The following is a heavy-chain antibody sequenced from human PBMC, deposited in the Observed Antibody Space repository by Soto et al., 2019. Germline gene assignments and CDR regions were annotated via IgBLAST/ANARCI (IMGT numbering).Heavy chain of an antibody. J-gene: IGHJ6*02. CDR2: IYYSGST. CDR1: CGSIHSYY. D-gene: IGHD2-2*01. CDR3: ARHVPYCSDTSHCAYGMDV. Sequence: SSGTPSLTRPVSCGSIHSYYWKWIPPPPGEGLEWIGYIYYSGSTNYNPSLKSRVTISVDTSKNQFSLKLSSVTAADTAVYYCARHVPYCSDTSHCAYGMDVWGQGTTVTVSS. V-gene: IGHV4-59*08.